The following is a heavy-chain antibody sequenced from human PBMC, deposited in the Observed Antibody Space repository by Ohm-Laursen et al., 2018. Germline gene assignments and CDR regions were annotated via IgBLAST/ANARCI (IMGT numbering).Heavy chain of an antibody. D-gene: IGHD4-17*01. J-gene: IGHJ4*02. CDR2: INHSGST. V-gene: IGHV4-34*01. CDR1: GGSFSGYY. Sequence: SETLSLTCAVYGGSFSGYYWSWIRQPPGKGLEWIGEINHSGSTNYNPSLKSRVTISVDTSKNQFSLKLSSVTAADTAVYYCARGITQNDYEDYWGQGTLVTVSS. CDR3: ARGITQNDYEDY.